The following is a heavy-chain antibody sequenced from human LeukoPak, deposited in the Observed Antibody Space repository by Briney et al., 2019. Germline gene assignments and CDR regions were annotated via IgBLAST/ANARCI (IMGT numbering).Heavy chain of an antibody. V-gene: IGHV4-61*02. CDR1: GGSMSSDSYY. Sequence: SQTLSLTYTVSGGSMSSDSYYWNWIRQPAGKGLEWIGRIYTSGTTNYNPSLKSRVTISVDTSKNQFSLKLSSVTAADTAVYYCARVFDLWGQGTLVTVSS. CDR3: ARVFDL. CDR2: IYTSGTT. J-gene: IGHJ5*02.